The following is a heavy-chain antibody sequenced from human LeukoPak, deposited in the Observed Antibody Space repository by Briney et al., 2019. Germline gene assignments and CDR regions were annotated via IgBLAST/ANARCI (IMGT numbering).Heavy chain of an antibody. CDR3: ARDRPGGPRDFDWLYPFDY. V-gene: IGHV3-30-3*01. D-gene: IGHD3-9*01. CDR1: GFTFSSYA. J-gene: IGHJ4*02. Sequence: GGSLRLSCAASGFTFSSYAMHWVRQAPGKGLEWVAFISYDGTNKYYADSAKGRFTISRDNSENTVYLQMNSLRAEDTAVYYCARDRPGGPRDFDWLYPFDYWGQGTLVTVSS. CDR2: ISYDGTNK.